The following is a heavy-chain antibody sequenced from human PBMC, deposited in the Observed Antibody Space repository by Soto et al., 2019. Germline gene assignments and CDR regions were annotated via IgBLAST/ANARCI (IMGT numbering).Heavy chain of an antibody. Sequence: ASVKASCKVSGYTLTELSMHWVRQAPGKGLEWMGGFDPEDGETIYAQKFQGRVTMTEDTSTDTAYMELSSLRSEDTAVYYCATGESGYDSGDAFDIWGQGTMVTVSS. D-gene: IGHD5-12*01. V-gene: IGHV1-24*01. CDR2: FDPEDGET. CDR3: ATGESGYDSGDAFDI. J-gene: IGHJ3*02. CDR1: GYTLTELS.